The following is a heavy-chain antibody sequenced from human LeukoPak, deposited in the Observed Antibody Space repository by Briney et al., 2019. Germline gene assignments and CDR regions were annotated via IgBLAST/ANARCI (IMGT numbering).Heavy chain of an antibody. Sequence: ASVKVSCKAPGYTFTGYYMHWVRQAPGQGLEWMGWISAYNGNTNYAQKLQGRVTMTTDTSTSTAYMELRSLRSDDTAVYYCARDFGYYGSGSYYWFDPWGQGTLVTVSS. CDR3: ARDFGYYGSGSYYWFDP. D-gene: IGHD3-10*01. CDR1: GYTFTGYY. V-gene: IGHV1-18*04. CDR2: ISAYNGNT. J-gene: IGHJ5*02.